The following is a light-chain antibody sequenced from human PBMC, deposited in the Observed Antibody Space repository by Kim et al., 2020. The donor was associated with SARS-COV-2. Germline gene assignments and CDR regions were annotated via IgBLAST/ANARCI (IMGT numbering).Light chain of an antibody. Sequence: LSASVGDRVTITCQARQDINKYLNWYLHKPGKAPKLLIHDASKLETGVPPRFRGSGSGTHFTLTITPLHPEDSATYYCQQYDNMYTFGQGTKLEI. J-gene: IGKJ2*01. V-gene: IGKV1-33*01. CDR1: QDINKY. CDR3: QQYDNMYT. CDR2: DAS.